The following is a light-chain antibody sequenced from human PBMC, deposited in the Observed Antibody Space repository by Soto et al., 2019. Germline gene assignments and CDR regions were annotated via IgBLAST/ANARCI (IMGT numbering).Light chain of an antibody. V-gene: IGLV2-14*01. Sequence: QSVLTQPASVSGSPGQSITISCTGTSSDVGGYNYVSWYQQHPGKAPKLMIYDVGNRPSGVSNRFSGSKSGNTASLTLSGLQAEDEADYYCSSYTSSSTLVFGGGTKLTVL. CDR3: SSYTSSSTLV. CDR1: SSDVGGYNY. CDR2: DVG. J-gene: IGLJ2*01.